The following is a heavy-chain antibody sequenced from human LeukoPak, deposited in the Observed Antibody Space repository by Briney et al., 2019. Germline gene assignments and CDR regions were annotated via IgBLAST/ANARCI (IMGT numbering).Heavy chain of an antibody. D-gene: IGHD1-1*01. CDR1: GGSISTYY. V-gene: IGHV4-59*01. CDR2: IYYTGST. Sequence: TSETLSLTCTVSGGSISTYYWSWIRQPPGKGLEWIGYIYYTGSTNYNPSLKSRVTISVDTSKSQFSLNLSSVTAADTAVYYCARVSWFPGTSYYYMDVWGKGTTVTVSS. CDR3: ARVSWFPGTSYYYMDV. J-gene: IGHJ6*03.